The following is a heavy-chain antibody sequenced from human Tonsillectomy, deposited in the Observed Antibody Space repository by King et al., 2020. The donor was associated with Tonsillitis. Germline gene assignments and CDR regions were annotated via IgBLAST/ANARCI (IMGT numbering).Heavy chain of an antibody. Sequence: VQLVESGGGLVQPGGSLRLSCAASGFTFSSYVMSWVRQAPGKGLEWVSGISGSDTSTYYADSVKGRFTISRDNSKNTLYLQMNSLRAEDTAVYYCAKYVYYYDSGNFFDCWGQGTLVTVSS. D-gene: IGHD3-22*01. CDR3: AKYVYYYDSGNFFDC. CDR1: GFTFSSYV. J-gene: IGHJ4*02. V-gene: IGHV3-23*04. CDR2: ISGSDTST.